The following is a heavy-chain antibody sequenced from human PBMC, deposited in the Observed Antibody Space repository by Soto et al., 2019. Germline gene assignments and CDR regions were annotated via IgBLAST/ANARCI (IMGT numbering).Heavy chain of an antibody. V-gene: IGHV1-2*02. Sequence: GASVKVSCKASGYTFTGYYMHWVRQAPGQGLEWMGWINPNSGGTNYAQKFQGRVTMTRDTSISTAYMELSRLRSDDTAVYYCARGVPFGSDASRDWFDPWGQGTLVTVSS. CDR1: GYTFTGYY. D-gene: IGHD2-21*01. CDR2: INPNSGGT. J-gene: IGHJ5*02. CDR3: ARGVPFGSDASRDWFDP.